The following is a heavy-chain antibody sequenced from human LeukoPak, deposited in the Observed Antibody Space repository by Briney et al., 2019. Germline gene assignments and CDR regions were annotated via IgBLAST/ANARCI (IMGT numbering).Heavy chain of an antibody. D-gene: IGHD2-21*01. Sequence: PGESVRLSCAASGFILKKYGMTWVRQAPGKGLQWVAGVTGTGHKTFYADSAKGRFTISRDDANNTMSLHINSLRVEDSAIYYCTKDEKYCDSYLCHLDYFQYWGQGILVTVSS. CDR1: GFILKKYG. CDR2: VTGTGHKT. J-gene: IGHJ4*02. CDR3: TKDEKYCDSYLCHLDYFQY. V-gene: IGHV3-23*01.